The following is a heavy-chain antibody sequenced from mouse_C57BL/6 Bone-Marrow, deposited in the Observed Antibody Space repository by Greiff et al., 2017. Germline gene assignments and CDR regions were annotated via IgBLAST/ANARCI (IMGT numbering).Heavy chain of an antibody. Sequence: QVQLKQSGAELVKPGASVKLSCKVSGYIFTEYTIHWVKQRSGQGLEWIGWFYPGSGSIKYNERFKDKATLTADKSSNTVYMELSRLTSEDSAVYFCARHERYYDYEGYFDYWGQGTTLTVSS. CDR2: FYPGSGSI. J-gene: IGHJ2*01. V-gene: IGHV1-62-2*01. D-gene: IGHD2-4*01. CDR3: ARHERYYDYEGYFDY. CDR1: GYIFTEYT.